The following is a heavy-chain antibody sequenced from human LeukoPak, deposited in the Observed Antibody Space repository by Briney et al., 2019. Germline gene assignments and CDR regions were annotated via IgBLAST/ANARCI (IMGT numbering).Heavy chain of an antibody. CDR2: IKQDGSEK. J-gene: IGHJ5*02. CDR1: GFTFSSYW. D-gene: IGHD4-17*01. V-gene: IGHV3-7*01. CDR3: ADPGVGH. Sequence: PGGSLRLSCAASGFTFSSYWMTWVRQAPGKGLEWVANIKQDGSEKYYVDSVKGRFTISRDNAKSSLFLQMNTLRAEDTAVYYCADPGVGHWGQGTLVTVST.